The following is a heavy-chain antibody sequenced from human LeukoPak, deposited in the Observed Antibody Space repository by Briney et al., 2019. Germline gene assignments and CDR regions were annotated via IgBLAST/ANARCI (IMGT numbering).Heavy chain of an antibody. D-gene: IGHD1-26*01. V-gene: IGHV3-48*03. J-gene: IGHJ5*02. CDR3: ARSLVVGATYPYH. CDR2: ISSSGGTM. Sequence: GGSLRLSCAASGFTFSSYEMNWVRQAPGKGLEWVSYISSSGGTMYYADSVKGRFTISRDNAKNSLYLQLNSLRAEDTAVYYCARSLVVGATYPYHWGQGTLVTVSS. CDR1: GFTFSSYE.